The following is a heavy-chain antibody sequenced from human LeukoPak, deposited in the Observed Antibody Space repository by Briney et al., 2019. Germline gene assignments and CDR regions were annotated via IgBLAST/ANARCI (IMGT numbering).Heavy chain of an antibody. J-gene: IGHJ4*02. CDR1: GGSISSYY. CDR2: IYYSGST. CDR3: ARLLELHQFDY. V-gene: IGHV4-59*08. D-gene: IGHD1-7*01. Sequence: SETLSLTCTVSGGSISSYYWSWIRQPPGKGLEWIGYIYYSGSTNYNPSLKSRVTISVDTSKNQFSLNLISVTAADTAVYYCARLLELHQFDYWGQGALVTVSS.